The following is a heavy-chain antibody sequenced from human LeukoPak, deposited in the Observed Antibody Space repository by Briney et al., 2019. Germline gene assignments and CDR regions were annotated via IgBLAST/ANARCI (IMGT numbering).Heavy chain of an antibody. CDR1: GYTFTSYY. D-gene: IGHD7-27*01. Sequence: ASVKVSCKASGYTFTSYYMHWVRQAPGQGLEWMGITYPGGGSTTYAQKFQGRVTMTSDTSTSTVYMELSSLRSEDTAVYYCARDSAQTGGLDYWGQGTLVTVSS. CDR3: ARDSAQTGGLDY. V-gene: IGHV1-46*01. CDR2: TYPGGGST. J-gene: IGHJ4*02.